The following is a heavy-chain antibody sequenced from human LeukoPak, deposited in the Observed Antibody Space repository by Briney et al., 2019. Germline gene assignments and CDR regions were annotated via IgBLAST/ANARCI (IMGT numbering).Heavy chain of an antibody. V-gene: IGHV4-59*01. J-gene: IGHJ2*01. D-gene: IGHD6-13*01. CDR3: ARVYYSSSYDYWYFDL. CDR2: KDYSGST. Sequence: SETLSLTCTVSGGSISRYYWCWIRQPPGKGLEWIGYKDYSGSTNYNRSLKSRVTISVDTSKNQFSLKLSSVTAADTAVYYCARVYYSSSYDYWYFDLWGRGTLVTVSS. CDR1: GGSISRYY.